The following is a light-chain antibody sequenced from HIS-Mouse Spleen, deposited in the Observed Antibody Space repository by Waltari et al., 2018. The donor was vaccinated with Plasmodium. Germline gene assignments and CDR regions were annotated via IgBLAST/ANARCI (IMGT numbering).Light chain of an antibody. CDR3: QQYDNPRIT. CDR1: QDISNY. J-gene: IGKJ5*01. V-gene: IGKV1-33*01. CDR2: DAS. Sequence: DIQMTQSPSSLSASVGDRVTITCQASQDISNYLNWYQQKPGKAPKLLIYDASNLETGVPSRFSGSGSGTDFTCTISSLQPEDIATYYCQQYDNPRITFGQGTRLEIK.